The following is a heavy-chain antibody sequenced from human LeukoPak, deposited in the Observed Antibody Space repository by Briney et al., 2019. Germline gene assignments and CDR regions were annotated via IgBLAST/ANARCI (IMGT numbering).Heavy chain of an antibody. Sequence: GGTLRLSCAASGFTFSNYWMSWVRQAPGKGLEWVANIKQDGREKYYVDSVKGRFTISRDNAKNSLYLQMSSLRAEDTALYYCARAPSLMGLIQLWFDYWGQGTLVTVSS. J-gene: IGHJ4*02. V-gene: IGHV3-7*04. CDR3: ARAPSLMGLIQLWFDY. CDR2: IKQDGREK. D-gene: IGHD5-18*01. CDR1: GFTFSNYW.